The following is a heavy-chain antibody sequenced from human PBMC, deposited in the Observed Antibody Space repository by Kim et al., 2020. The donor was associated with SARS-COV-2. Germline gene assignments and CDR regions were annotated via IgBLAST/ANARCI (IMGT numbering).Heavy chain of an antibody. V-gene: IGHV4-31*03. CDR2: IYYSGST. D-gene: IGHD2-21*02. Sequence: SETLSLTCTVSGGSISSGGYYWSWIRQHPGKGLEWIGYIYYSGSTYYNPSLKSRVTISVDTSKNQFSLKLSSVTAADTAVYYCARDRGDELDYWGQGTLVTVSS. J-gene: IGHJ4*02. CDR3: ARDRGDELDY. CDR1: GGSISSGGYY.